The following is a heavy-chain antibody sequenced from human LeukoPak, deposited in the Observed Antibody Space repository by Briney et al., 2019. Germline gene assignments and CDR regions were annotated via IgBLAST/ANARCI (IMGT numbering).Heavy chain of an antibody. CDR1: GFTFSSYW. Sequence: GGSLRLSCAASGFTFSSYWMSWVRQAPGKGREGVANINQDGSEKYYVDSVKGRFTISRDNAKNSLYLQMNSLRDEDTAVYYCARVKGYDFWSGSPLLDYWGQGTLVTVSS. CDR2: INQDGSEK. D-gene: IGHD3-3*01. CDR3: ARVKGYDFWSGSPLLDY. J-gene: IGHJ4*02. V-gene: IGHV3-7*01.